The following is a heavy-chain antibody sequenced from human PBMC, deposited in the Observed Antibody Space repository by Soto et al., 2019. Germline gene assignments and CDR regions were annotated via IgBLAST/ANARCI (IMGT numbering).Heavy chain of an antibody. CDR3: AKDVAKVTSYNWFDP. V-gene: IGHV3-30*18. CDR1: GFTFSSYG. CDR2: ISYDGSNK. Sequence: QVQLVESGGGVVQPGRSLRLSCAASGFTFSSYGMHWVRQAPGKGLEWVAVISYDGSNKYYADSVKGRFTISRDNSKNTLYLQMNSLRAEDKAVYYCAKDVAKVTSYNWFDPWGQGTLVTVSS. D-gene: IGHD4-17*01. J-gene: IGHJ5*02.